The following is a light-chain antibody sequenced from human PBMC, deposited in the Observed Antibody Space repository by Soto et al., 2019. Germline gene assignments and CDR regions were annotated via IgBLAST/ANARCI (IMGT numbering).Light chain of an antibody. V-gene: IGKV1-5*03. CDR3: QQYDAFST. CDR1: QGVGDG. CDR2: KAS. J-gene: IGKJ2*01. Sequence: IQMTQSPSTLSASVGDTATITCRASQGVGDGVAWYQQKPGKAPKVLIYKASSLEYGVPGRFSGSGYGTEFSLTISSLQPDDFATYYCQQYDAFSTFGQGTKVEI.